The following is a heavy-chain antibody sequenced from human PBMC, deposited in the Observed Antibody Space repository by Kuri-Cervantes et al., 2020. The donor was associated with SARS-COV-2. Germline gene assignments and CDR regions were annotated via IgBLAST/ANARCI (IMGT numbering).Heavy chain of an antibody. V-gene: IGHV3-33*08. D-gene: IGHD1-26*01. Sequence: GESLKISCASSGFTFSDYGMHWVRQAPGKGLEWVAVIWYDGRNTYYTGSVKGRFTISRDNAKKSLFLQMNSLRAEDTAVYYCASEVIPNPSEKYAYYGLDVWGQGTTVTVSS. CDR2: IWYDGRNT. CDR1: GFTFSDYG. CDR3: ASEVIPNPSEKYAYYGLDV. J-gene: IGHJ6*02.